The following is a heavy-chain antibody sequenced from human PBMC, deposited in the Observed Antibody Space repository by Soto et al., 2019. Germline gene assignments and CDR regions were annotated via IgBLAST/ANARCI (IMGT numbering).Heavy chain of an antibody. CDR2: ISSSSSTI. Sequence: ESGGGLVQPGGSLRLSCAASGFTFSSYSMNWVRQAPGKGLEWVSYISSSSSTIYYADSVKGRFTISRDNAKNSLYLQMNSLRDEDTAVYYCARDTQDDFWSGYYRDYWCQGTLVTVSS. D-gene: IGHD3-3*01. CDR3: ARDTQDDFWSGYYRDY. CDR1: GFTFSSYS. J-gene: IGHJ4*02. V-gene: IGHV3-48*02.